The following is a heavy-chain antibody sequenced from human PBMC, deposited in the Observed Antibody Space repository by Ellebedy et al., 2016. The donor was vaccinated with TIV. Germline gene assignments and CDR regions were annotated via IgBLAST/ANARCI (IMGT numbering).Heavy chain of an antibody. Sequence: GESLKISXAASGFSFSSYSMNWVRQAPGKGLEWVSSISSGSSYIYYADSVKGRFTISRDNAKNSLYLQMNSLRVEDTALYYCARDFCSGGACYSGSLWGQGTLVTVSS. J-gene: IGHJ4*02. CDR3: ARDFCSGGACYSGSL. CDR2: ISSGSSYI. V-gene: IGHV3-21*06. CDR1: GFSFSSYS. D-gene: IGHD2-15*01.